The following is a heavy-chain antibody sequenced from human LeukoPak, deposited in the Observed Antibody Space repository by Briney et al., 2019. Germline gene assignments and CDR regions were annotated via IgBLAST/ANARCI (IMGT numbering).Heavy chain of an antibody. D-gene: IGHD6-13*01. CDR2: ISYDGSNK. Sequence: GGSLRLSCAASGFTFSSYGMHWVRQAPGKGLEWVAVISYDGSNKYYADSVKGRFTISRDNSKNTLYLQMNSLRAEDTAVYYCAKDLRYRIAAAGYYFDYWGQGTLVTVSS. CDR1: GFTFSSYG. J-gene: IGHJ4*02. V-gene: IGHV3-30*18. CDR3: AKDLRYRIAAAGYYFDY.